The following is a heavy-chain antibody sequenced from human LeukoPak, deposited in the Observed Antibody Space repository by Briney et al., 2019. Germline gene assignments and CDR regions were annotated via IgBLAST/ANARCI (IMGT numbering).Heavy chain of an antibody. CDR3: ARPGCSGGYCLYYYGMDV. CDR1: GGSISSSSYY. J-gene: IGHJ6*02. CDR2: IYYSGST. V-gene: IGHV4-39*01. D-gene: IGHD2-15*01. Sequence: SETLSLTCTVSGGSISSSSYYWGWIRQPPGKGLEWIGSIYYSGSTYYNPSLKSRVTISVDTSKNQFSLKLSSVTAADTAVYYCARPGCSGGYCLYYYGMDVWGQGTTVTVSS.